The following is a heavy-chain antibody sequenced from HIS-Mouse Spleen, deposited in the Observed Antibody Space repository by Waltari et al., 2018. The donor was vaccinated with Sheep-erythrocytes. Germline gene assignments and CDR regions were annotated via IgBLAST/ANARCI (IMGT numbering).Heavy chain of an antibody. CDR2: IYSGGRT. D-gene: IGHD3-10*01. Sequence: EVQLVESGGGLIQPGGSLRLSCAASGFTVSSNYMSCVRQAPGKGLEWVSVIYSGGRTDYADSWKGCFTISRDNAKNALYLERNSLRAEDTAVYYCARGMVRGVDFDYWGQGTLVTVSS. CDR1: GFTVSSNY. J-gene: IGHJ4*02. CDR3: ARGMVRGVDFDY. V-gene: IGHV3-53*01.